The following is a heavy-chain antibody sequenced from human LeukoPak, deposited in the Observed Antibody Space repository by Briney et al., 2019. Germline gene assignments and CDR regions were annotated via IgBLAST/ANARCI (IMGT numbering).Heavy chain of an antibody. CDR2: ISSSSSYT. CDR1: GFTFSDYY. V-gene: IGHV3-11*03. CDR3: ARGEVVVPAGDYYYGMDV. D-gene: IGHD2-15*01. J-gene: IGHJ6*02. Sequence: PGGSLRLSCAASGFTFSDYYMSWIRQAPGKGLEWVSYISSSSSYTNYADSVKGRFTISRDNAKNSLYLQMNSLRAEDTAVYYCARGEVVVPAGDYYYGMDVWGQGTTVTVSS.